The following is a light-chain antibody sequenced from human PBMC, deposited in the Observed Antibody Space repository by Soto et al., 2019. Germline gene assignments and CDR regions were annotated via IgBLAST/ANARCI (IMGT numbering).Light chain of an antibody. Sequence: EIVITQSPATLSVSPGERATLSCRASQSVSSNLAWYQQKPGQAPRLLIYGASTRATGIPARFSGSGSGTEFTLTIXSLQSEDFAVYYCQQYNNWWTFGQGTKV. J-gene: IGKJ1*01. V-gene: IGKV3-15*01. CDR2: GAS. CDR3: QQYNNWWT. CDR1: QSVSSN.